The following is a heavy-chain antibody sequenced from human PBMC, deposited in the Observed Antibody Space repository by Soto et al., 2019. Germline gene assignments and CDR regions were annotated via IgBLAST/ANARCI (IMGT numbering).Heavy chain of an antibody. Sequence: EPLSLTCTVSGGSISSSYRTWIRQPPGKGLEWIGYIYYSGSTNYNPSLKSRVTISVDTSKNQFCLKLSSVNAADTAVYYCARDPYYCGGDCLSAFDIWGQGTMVTGSS. CDR2: IYYSGST. D-gene: IGHD2-21*02. J-gene: IGHJ3*02. CDR1: GGSISSSY. V-gene: IGHV4-59*01. CDR3: ARDPYYCGGDCLSAFDI.